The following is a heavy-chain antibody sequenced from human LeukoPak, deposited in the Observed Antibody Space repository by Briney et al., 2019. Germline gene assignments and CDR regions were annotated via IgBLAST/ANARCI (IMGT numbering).Heavy chain of an antibody. J-gene: IGHJ4*02. CDR3: AKDLSSMVGAKIFDY. D-gene: IGHD1-26*01. CDR1: GFTFNNYG. V-gene: IGHV3-30*02. CDR2: IRYDGSDK. Sequence: GGSLRLSCAASGFTFNNYGIHWVRLAPGKGLEWVAFIRYDGSDKYYADSVKGRFTISRDNSKNTLYLQMNSLRVEDTAVYSCAKDLSSMVGAKIFDYWGQGTLVTVSS.